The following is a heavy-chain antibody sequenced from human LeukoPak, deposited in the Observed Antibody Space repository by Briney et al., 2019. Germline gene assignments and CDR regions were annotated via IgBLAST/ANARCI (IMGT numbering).Heavy chain of an antibody. CDR2: ISYDGSNK. J-gene: IGHJ6*02. D-gene: IGHD6-19*01. Sequence: GGSLRLSCAASGFTFSSYAMHWVRQAPGKGLEWVAVISYDGSNKYYADSVKGRFTISRDNSKNTLYLQMNSLRAEDTAVYYCARDLRKSSGWGYYYYGMDVWGQGTTVTVSS. V-gene: IGHV3-30*04. CDR3: ARDLRKSSGWGYYYYGMDV. CDR1: GFTFSSYA.